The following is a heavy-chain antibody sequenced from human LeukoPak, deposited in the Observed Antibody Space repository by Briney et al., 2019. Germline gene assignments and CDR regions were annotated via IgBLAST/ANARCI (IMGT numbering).Heavy chain of an antibody. V-gene: IGHV4-59*01. CDR1: GGSISSYY. J-gene: IGHJ5*02. CDR3: ERDGPRAAAGYNWFDP. D-gene: IGHD6-13*01. CDR2: IYYSGST. Sequence: PSETLSLTCTVSGGSISSYYWSWIRQPPGKGLEWIGYIYYSGSTNYNPSLKSRVTISVDTSKNQFSLKLSSMTAADTAVYYCERDGPRAAAGYNWFDPWGQGTLVTVSS.